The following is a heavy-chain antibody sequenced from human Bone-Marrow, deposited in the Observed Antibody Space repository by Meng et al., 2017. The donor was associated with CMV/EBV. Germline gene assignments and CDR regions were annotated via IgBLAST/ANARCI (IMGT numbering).Heavy chain of an antibody. CDR2: IKQDGSEK. J-gene: IGHJ4*02. V-gene: IGHV3-7*01. Sequence: GESLKISCAASGFTFSSYWMSWVRQAPGKGLEWVANIKQDGSEKYYVDSVKGRFTISRDNAKNSLYLQMNSLRAEDTAVYYCARVFSTTVAAFDSWGQGTVVTVSS. D-gene: IGHD4-11*01. CDR3: ARVFSTTVAAFDS. CDR1: GFTFSSYW.